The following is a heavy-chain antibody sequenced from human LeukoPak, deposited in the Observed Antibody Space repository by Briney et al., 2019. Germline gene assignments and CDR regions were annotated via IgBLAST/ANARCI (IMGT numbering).Heavy chain of an antibody. CDR2: IHSSGTH. Sequence: SETLSLTCTVSGDSISGRAYYWSWIRQPAGKGLEWIGRIHSSGTHSYNPSLKSRVSISVETSKNQFSLKLSSLTAADTAVYFCSRERGFWSGYFRPRYFDYWGQGTLVTV. CDR3: SRERGFWSGYFRPRYFDY. J-gene: IGHJ4*02. V-gene: IGHV4-61*02. D-gene: IGHD3-3*01. CDR1: GDSISGRAYY.